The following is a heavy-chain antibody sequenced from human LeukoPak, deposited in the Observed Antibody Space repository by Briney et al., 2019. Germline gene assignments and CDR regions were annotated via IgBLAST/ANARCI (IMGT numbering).Heavy chain of an antibody. D-gene: IGHD6-13*01. Sequence: PGGSLRLSGAASGFTFSSYSMNWVGQAPGKGPEWVSSISSSSSNKYYADSGKGRFTISRDNAKTSLDLQMTSCRAKDTALYSCARKIAYSSRGDIDYWGQGTLVTVSS. CDR3: ARKIAYSSRGDIDY. J-gene: IGHJ4*01. CDR1: GFTFSSYS. V-gene: IGHV3-21*01. CDR2: ISSSSSNK.